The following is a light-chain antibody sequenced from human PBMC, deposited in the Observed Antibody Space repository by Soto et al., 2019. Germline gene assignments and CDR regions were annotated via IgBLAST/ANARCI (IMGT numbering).Light chain of an antibody. J-gene: IGKJ1*01. CDR3: QQYGGLPRT. CDR1: QSVSSNY. CDR2: GAS. V-gene: IGKV3-20*01. Sequence: EIVLTQSPGTVSLSPGERATLSRRASQSVSSNYLAWYQQKPGQAPRLLIYGASSRATGIPDRFSGSGSGTDFTLTISRLEPEDFAVYYCQQYGGLPRTFGQGTKMEIK.